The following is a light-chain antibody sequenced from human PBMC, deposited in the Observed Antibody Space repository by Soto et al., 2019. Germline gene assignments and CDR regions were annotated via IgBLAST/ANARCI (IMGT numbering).Light chain of an antibody. CDR1: SSDVGGYDY. J-gene: IGLJ1*01. CDR2: GVT. CDR3: CSFTSITTYV. Sequence: QSALTQPASVSGSPGQSIIISCTGTSSDVGGYDYVSWYQQHPGTAPRLIIYGVTNRPSGVSNRFSGSKSGNTASLIISGLQAEDEADYYCCSFTSITTYVFGIGTKVT. V-gene: IGLV2-14*03.